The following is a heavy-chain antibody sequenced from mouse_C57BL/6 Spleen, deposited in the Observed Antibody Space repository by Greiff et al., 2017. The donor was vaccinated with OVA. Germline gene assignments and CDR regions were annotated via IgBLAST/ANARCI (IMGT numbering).Heavy chain of an antibody. Sequence: QVHVKQSGAELARPGASVKLSCKASGYTFTSYGISWVKQRPGQGLEWIGEIYPRSGNTYYNEKFKGKATLTADKSSSTAYMELRSLTSEDSAVYFCARGRVPDYFDYWGQGTTLTVSS. J-gene: IGHJ2*01. CDR1: GYTFTSYG. V-gene: IGHV1-81*01. D-gene: IGHD5-1*01. CDR2: IYPRSGNT. CDR3: ARGRVPDYFDY.